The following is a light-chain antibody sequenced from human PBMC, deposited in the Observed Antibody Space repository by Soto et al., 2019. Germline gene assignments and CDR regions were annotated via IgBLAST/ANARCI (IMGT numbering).Light chain of an antibody. CDR3: CSYAGPSLWV. CDR1: SSDVGAYNY. V-gene: IGLV2-11*01. J-gene: IGLJ3*02. Sequence: QSALTQPRSVSGSPGQSVTISCTGTSSDVGAYNYVSWYQHHPGKAPKLVIYDVTKRPSGVPDRFAGSKSGNTASLTISGLQAEDEADYYCCSYAGPSLWVFGGGTKLTVL. CDR2: DVT.